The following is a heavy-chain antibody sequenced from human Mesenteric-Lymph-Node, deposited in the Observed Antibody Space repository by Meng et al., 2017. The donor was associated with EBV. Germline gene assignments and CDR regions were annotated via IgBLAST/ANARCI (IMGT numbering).Heavy chain of an antibody. CDR1: ASVSGCDY. CDR2: ITAGSRT. CDR3: ARTIAGEYGDYVVPLDY. V-gene: IGHV4-34*01. D-gene: IGHD4-17*01. Sequence: QMEARNGGAGRVISLESDHIMWVVNASVSGCDYWTWKRPPPGKGLDWFGAITAGSRTHFNPCHKSRVTISPDTSKTLFSLKLGSVTAAATAVYYCARTIAGEYGDYVVPLDYWGQGTLVTVSS. J-gene: IGHJ4*02.